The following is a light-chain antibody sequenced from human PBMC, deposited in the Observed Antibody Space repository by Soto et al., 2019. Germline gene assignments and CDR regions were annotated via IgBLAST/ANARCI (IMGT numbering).Light chain of an antibody. Sequence: EIVLTQSPATLSLSPVERATLSCRASQSVSSYLAWYQQKPGQAPRLLIYDASNRATGIPARFSGSGSGTDFTLTISSLEPEDFAVYYCQQRSNWPTTFGQGTRLEIK. V-gene: IGKV3-11*01. CDR3: QQRSNWPTT. CDR1: QSVSSY. J-gene: IGKJ5*01. CDR2: DAS.